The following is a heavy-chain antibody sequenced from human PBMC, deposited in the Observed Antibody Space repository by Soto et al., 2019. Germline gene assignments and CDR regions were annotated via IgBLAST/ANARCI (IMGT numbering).Heavy chain of an antibody. J-gene: IGHJ4*02. V-gene: IGHV5-51*01. D-gene: IGHD3-22*01. CDR2: IYPGDSDT. Sequence: GESLKISCKGSGYSFTSYWIGWVRQMPGKGLEWMGIIYPGDSDTRYSPSFQGQVTISADKSISTAYLQWSSLKASDTAMYYCARRDAINYYDSSGSPDYWGQGTLVTASS. CDR3: ARRDAINYYDSSGSPDY. CDR1: GYSFTSYW.